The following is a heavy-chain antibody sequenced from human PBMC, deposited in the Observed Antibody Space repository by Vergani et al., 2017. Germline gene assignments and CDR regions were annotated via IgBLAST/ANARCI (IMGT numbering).Heavy chain of an antibody. J-gene: IGHJ4*02. V-gene: IGHV3-23*01. D-gene: IGHD4-17*01. CDR2: ISGGGVSA. CDR3: AKDGRENSDYGYFDY. CDR1: GFTFDSYA. Sequence: EVQLLESGGGLVQPGGSLRLSCVASGFTFDSYAMSWVRQAPGKGLEWVSGISGGGVSAYYADAVKGRFTISRDTSKKTLSLQMRSLRADDTAVYYCAKDGRENSDYGYFDYWGQGTLVTVSS.